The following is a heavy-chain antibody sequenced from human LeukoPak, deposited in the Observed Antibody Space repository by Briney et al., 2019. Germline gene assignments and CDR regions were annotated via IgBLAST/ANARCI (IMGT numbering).Heavy chain of an antibody. CDR2: IXGSGFGT. CDR3: AKERSTYSGSYYDYYFDY. CDR1: GFTFRSYA. Sequence: GGSLRLSCAASGFTFRSYAISWVRQSPGKGLEWVSAIXGSGFGTYYADSVKGRFTISRDNSKSTLYLQMNSLRAEDTAVYYCAKERSTYSGSYYDYYFDYWGQGTLVTVSS. D-gene: IGHD1-26*01. J-gene: IGHJ4*02. V-gene: IGHV3-23*01.